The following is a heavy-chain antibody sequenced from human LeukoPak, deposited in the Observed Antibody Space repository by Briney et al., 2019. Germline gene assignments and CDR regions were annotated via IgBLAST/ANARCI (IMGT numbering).Heavy chain of an antibody. Sequence: SGTLSLTCAVSGGSISSSNWWSWVRQPPGKGLEWIGEIYHSGSTNYNPSLKSRVTISVDTSKNQFSLKLSSVTAADTAVYYCARGKSIYYDSSGYYYGSIVAFGIWGQGTMVTVSS. V-gene: IGHV4-4*02. CDR2: IYHSGST. CDR3: ARGKSIYYDSSGYYYGSIVAFGI. D-gene: IGHD3-22*01. CDR1: GGSISSSNW. J-gene: IGHJ3*02.